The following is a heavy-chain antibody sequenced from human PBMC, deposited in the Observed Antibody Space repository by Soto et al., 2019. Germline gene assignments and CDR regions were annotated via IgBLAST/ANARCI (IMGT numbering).Heavy chain of an antibody. CDR2: IYKSATT. CDR1: GDSISNLDYF. J-gene: IGHJ5*01. D-gene: IGHD7-27*01. V-gene: IGHV4-30-4*01. CDR3: ARGRYCLTGRCFPNWFDS. Sequence: SETLSLTCSVSGDSISNLDYFWAWIRQPPGQALEYIGYIYKSATTYYNPSFESRVAISVDTSKSQFSLNVTSVTAADTAVYFCARGRYCLTGRCFPNWFDSWGPGALVTVSS.